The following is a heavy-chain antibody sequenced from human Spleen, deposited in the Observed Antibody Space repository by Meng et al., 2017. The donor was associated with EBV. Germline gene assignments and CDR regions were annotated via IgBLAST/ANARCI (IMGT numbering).Heavy chain of an antibody. V-gene: IGHV3-15*01. J-gene: IGHJ4*02. Sequence: EVQLVESGGGLVKPGGSLRLSCTASGFTFSIAWMNWVRQAPGKGLEWVGRIKSKIDGGTTDYTAPVKGRFTISRDDSKNTLYLQMNSLKTEDTAVYYCITDPSQFDYWGQGTLVTVSS. CDR2: IKSKIDGGTT. CDR1: GFTFSIAW. CDR3: ITDPSQFDY.